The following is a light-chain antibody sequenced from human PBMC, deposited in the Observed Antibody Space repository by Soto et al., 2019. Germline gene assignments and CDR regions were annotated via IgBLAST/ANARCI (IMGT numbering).Light chain of an antibody. CDR2: DAS. Sequence: DIPMTQSPSSLSASVGDRVTITCRASQSISSYLNWYQQKPGKAPKVLIYDASSLQSGVPSRFSGSGSGTDFTLTISSLQPDDFATYYCQQYSAKWAFGQGTKVEV. CDR1: QSISSY. J-gene: IGKJ1*01. CDR3: QQYSAKWA. V-gene: IGKV1-39*01.